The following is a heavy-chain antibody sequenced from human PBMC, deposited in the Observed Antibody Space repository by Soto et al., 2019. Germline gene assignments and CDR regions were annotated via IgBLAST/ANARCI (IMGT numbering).Heavy chain of an antibody. CDR1: GGTFSSYA. CDR3: ARGRARPEYYYYYMDV. J-gene: IGHJ6*03. CDR2: IIPISDTT. Sequence: GASVKVSCKASGGTFSSYAIGWVRQAPGQGLEWMGGIIPISDTTNYAQKFQGRVTITADKSTSTAYMELSSLRSEDTAVYYCARGRARPEYYYYYMDVWGKGTTVTVSS. V-gene: IGHV1-69*06.